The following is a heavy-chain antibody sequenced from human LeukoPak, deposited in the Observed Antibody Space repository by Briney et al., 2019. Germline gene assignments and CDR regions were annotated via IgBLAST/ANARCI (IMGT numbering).Heavy chain of an antibody. CDR3: AREGYSSSWYLQWFDP. CDR2: ISSSSSYI. CDR1: GFTFSSYS. D-gene: IGHD6-13*01. V-gene: IGHV3-21*01. J-gene: IGHJ5*02. Sequence: GGSLRLSCAASGFTFSSYSMNWVRQAPGKGLEWVSSISSSSSYIYYADSVKGRFTISRDNAKNSLYLQMNSLRAEDTAVYYCAREGYSSSWYLQWFDPWGQGTLVTVSS.